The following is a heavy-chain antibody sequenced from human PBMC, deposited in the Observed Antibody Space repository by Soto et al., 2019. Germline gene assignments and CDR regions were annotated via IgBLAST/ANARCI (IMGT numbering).Heavy chain of an antibody. CDR2: IYWDDDK. Sequence: QITLNESGPTQVKPRQTLTLTCTFSGFSLTTSGVGVGWIRQSPGKVPEWLALIYWDDDKRYNPSMTSRLPITKNTYKNQVVLTMADLDPADTATYYCAHRVLRTVFGLVTTTAIYFDFWGQGTPVAVSS. CDR3: AHRVLRTVFGLVTTTAIYFDF. V-gene: IGHV2-5*02. CDR1: GFSLTTSGVG. D-gene: IGHD3-3*01. J-gene: IGHJ4*02.